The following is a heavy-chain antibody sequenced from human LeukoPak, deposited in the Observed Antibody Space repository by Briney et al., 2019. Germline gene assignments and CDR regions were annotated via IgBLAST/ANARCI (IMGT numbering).Heavy chain of an antibody. CDR1: GFTFSSYA. J-gene: IGHJ4*02. V-gene: IGHV3-30-3*01. CDR3: ARDPLDRSGWSSICDY. D-gene: IGHD6-19*01. Sequence: PGGSLRLSCAASGFTFSSYAMRWVRQAPGKGLEGVAVISYDGNNKYYADSVKGRFTISRGNSKNTLDLQMNSLRAEDTAVYYCARDPLDRSGWSSICDYWGQGTLVTVSS. CDR2: ISYDGNNK.